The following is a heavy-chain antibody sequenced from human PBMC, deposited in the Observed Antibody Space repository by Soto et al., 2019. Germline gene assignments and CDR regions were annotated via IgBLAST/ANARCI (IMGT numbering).Heavy chain of an antibody. D-gene: IGHD3-22*01. Sequence: SLKVSCKASGGTFSSYTISWVRQAPGQGLEWMGRIIPILGIANYAQKFQGRVTITADKSTSTAYMELSSLRSEDTAVYYCARDVVYDSSDSDAEDAFDIWGQGTMVTVSS. J-gene: IGHJ3*02. V-gene: IGHV1-69*04. CDR1: GGTFSSYT. CDR2: IIPILGIA. CDR3: ARDVVYDSSDSDAEDAFDI.